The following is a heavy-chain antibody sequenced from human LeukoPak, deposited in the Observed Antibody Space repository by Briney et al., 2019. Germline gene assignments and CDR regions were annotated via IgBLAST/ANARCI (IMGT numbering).Heavy chain of an antibody. D-gene: IGHD3-16*02. Sequence: GGSLRLSCAASRFTLSTYWMSWVRQAPGKGLEWVAHIKQDGSQEYYVDSVKGRFTISRDNAKNSLYLQMNSLRAEDTAVYYCARLSFFDYWGQGTLVTVSS. CDR2: IKQDGSQE. J-gene: IGHJ4*02. V-gene: IGHV3-7*01. CDR1: RFTLSTYW. CDR3: ARLSFFDY.